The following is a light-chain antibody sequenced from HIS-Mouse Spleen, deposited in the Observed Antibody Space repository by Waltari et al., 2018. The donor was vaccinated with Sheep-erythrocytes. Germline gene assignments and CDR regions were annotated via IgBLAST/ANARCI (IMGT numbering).Light chain of an antibody. CDR3: QAWDSSTVV. CDR1: KLGDKY. V-gene: IGLV3-1*01. Sequence: SYELTQPPSVSVSPGQTASITCSGDKLGDKYACWYHQKPGQSPVLVIYQDSKRPSGILERFSGSNSGNTANLTISGTQAMDEADYYCQAWDSSTVVFGGGTKLTVL. CDR2: QDS. J-gene: IGLJ2*01.